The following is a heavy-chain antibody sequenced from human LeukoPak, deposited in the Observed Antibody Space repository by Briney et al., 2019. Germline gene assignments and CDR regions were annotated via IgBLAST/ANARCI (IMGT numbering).Heavy chain of an antibody. D-gene: IGHD6-19*01. CDR3: ARALASGWYYVDY. Sequence: SETLSLTCTVSGGSISSSSYYWGWIRQPPGKGLEWIGSIYYSGSTYYNPSLKSRVTISVDTSKNQFSLKLSSVTAADTAVYYCARALASGWYYVDYWGQGTLVTVSS. CDR1: GGSISSSSYY. V-gene: IGHV4-39*07. CDR2: IYYSGST. J-gene: IGHJ4*02.